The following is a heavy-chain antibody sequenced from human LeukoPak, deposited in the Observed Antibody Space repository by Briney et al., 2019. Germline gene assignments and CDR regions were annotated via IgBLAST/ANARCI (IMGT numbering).Heavy chain of an antibody. CDR3: AKVTSMVAAQN. J-gene: IGHJ4*02. Sequence: GGSLRLSCAASGFTFSSYAMSWVRQAPGKGLEWVSGIRGSGGTTYYADSVKGRFTISRDNSKDTLYLQMNSLRAEDTAVYYCAKVTSMVAAQNWGQGILVTVSS. CDR2: IRGSGGTT. D-gene: IGHD2-15*01. CDR1: GFTFSSYA. V-gene: IGHV3-23*01.